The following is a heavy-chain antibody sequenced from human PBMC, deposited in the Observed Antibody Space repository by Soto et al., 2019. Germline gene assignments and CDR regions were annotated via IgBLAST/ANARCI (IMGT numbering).Heavy chain of an antibody. CDR1: GYSITNGYY. CDR3: ARGRSGYDYVWGSYRYTHYFDY. Sequence: PSETLSLTCAVSGYSITNGYYWGWIRQPPGMGLEWIGSIYHSGSTSYNPSLRSRVTISVDTSKNQFSLKLSSVTAADTAVYYCARGRSGYDYVWGSYRYTHYFDYWGQGTLVTVSS. CDR2: IYHSGST. J-gene: IGHJ4*02. V-gene: IGHV4-38-2*01. D-gene: IGHD3-16*02.